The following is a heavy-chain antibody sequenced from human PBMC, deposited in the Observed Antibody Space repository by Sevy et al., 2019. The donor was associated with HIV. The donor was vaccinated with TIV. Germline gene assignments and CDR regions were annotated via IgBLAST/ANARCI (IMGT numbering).Heavy chain of an antibody. Sequence: GGSLRLSCAASGFTVSSNYMSWVRQAPGKGLEWVSVIYSGGSTYYADSVKGRFTISRDNSKNMLYLQMNSLRAEDTAVYYCARVRGRVGATKGHFDYWGQGTLVTVSS. J-gene: IGHJ4*02. CDR1: GFTVSSNY. CDR2: IYSGGST. V-gene: IGHV3-53*01. CDR3: ARVRGRVGATKGHFDY. D-gene: IGHD1-26*01.